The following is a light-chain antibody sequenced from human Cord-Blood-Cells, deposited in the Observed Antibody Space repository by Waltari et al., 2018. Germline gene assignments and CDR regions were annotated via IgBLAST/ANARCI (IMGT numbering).Light chain of an antibody. CDR2: EVS. J-gene: IGLJ1*01. Sequence: QSALTQPDSVSGSPGQSITISCTGTSSDVGSYNLVSWYQQHPGKAPKLMIYEVSKRPSGFSNRFSGSKSGNTASLTISGLQAEDEADYYCCSYAGSSTYVFGTGTKVTVL. V-gene: IGLV2-23*02. CDR3: CSYAGSSTYV. CDR1: SSDVGSYNL.